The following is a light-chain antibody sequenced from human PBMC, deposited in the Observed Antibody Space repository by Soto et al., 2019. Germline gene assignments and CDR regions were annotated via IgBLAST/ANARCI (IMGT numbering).Light chain of an antibody. J-gene: IGLJ2*01. CDR2: DVN. CDR3: TSWTTSTTMI. Sequence: ALTQPASVSGSPGQSITLSCTGTSSDIGAYNYVSWYQQHPGKAPKLMIYDVNIRPSGVSNRFSGSKSGNTASLTISGLQAEDEADYYCTSWTTSTTMIFGGGTKLTVL. CDR1: SSDIGAYNY. V-gene: IGLV2-14*03.